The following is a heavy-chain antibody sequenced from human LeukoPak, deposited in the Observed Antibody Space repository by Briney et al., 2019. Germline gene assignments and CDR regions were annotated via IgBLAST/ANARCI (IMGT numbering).Heavy chain of an antibody. V-gene: IGHV1-8*01. CDR1: GYTFTSYD. CDR2: MNPNSGNT. D-gene: IGHD3-10*01. Sequence: ASVKVSCKASGYTFTSYDINWVRQATGQGLEWMGWMNPNSGNTGYAQKFQGRVTITRDTSASTAYMELSRLRSEDTAVYYCARETVLLWLGESPLDYWGQGTLVTVSS. CDR3: ARETVLLWLGESPLDY. J-gene: IGHJ4*02.